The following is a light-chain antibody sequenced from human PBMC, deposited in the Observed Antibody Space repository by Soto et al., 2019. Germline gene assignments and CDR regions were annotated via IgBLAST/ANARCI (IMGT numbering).Light chain of an antibody. CDR1: RSDVGAYNY. CDR3: SSFTSRFTFV. J-gene: IGLJ1*01. V-gene: IGLV2-14*01. CDR2: EVT. Sequence: QSALAQPASVSGSPGQSIAISCTGTRSDVGAYNYVSWYQQHPGKAPKLMISEVTNRPSGVSDRFSGSKSGNTASLTISGLQAEGEADYYCSSFTSRFTFVFGTGTKV.